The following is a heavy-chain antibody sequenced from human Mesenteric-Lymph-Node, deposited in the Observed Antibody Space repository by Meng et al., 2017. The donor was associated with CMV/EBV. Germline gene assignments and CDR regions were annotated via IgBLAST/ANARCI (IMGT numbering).Heavy chain of an antibody. CDR2: IWYDGNKR. V-gene: IGHV3-30*02. CDR1: GFTFRSYM. CDR3: ARGFWV. J-gene: IGHJ4*02. Sequence: GGSLRLSCVASGFTFRSYMMHWVRQAPGKGLEWVALIWYDGNKRNYADPVKGRFTISRDNSKNTLSLEMNSLRVEDTAVYYCARGFWVWGQGTLVTVSS. D-gene: IGHD3-16*01.